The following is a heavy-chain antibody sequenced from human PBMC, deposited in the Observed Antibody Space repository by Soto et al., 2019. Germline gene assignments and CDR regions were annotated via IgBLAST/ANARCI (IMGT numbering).Heavy chain of an antibody. CDR2: ISSSSSTI. Sequence: GGSLRLSCAASGFTFSSYSMNWVRQAPGKGLEWVSYISSSSSTIYYADSVKGRFTISRDNAKNSLYLQMNSLRAEDTAVYYCAREGLMATIGYWGQGTLVTVSS. J-gene: IGHJ4*02. V-gene: IGHV3-48*04. D-gene: IGHD5-12*01. CDR3: AREGLMATIGY. CDR1: GFTFSSYS.